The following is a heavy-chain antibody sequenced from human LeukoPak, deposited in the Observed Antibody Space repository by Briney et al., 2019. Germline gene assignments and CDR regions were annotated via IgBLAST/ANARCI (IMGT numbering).Heavy chain of an antibody. J-gene: IGHJ6*02. CDR1: EFTFSSYG. CDR2: ISYDGSDK. Sequence: GSLRLSCVASEFTFSSYGVHWVRQAPGKGLEWVAVISYDGSDKHYADSVKGRFTVSRDNSKNTLYLQMNSLRAEDTAVYYCAKSMVYASQNYYGMDVWGQGTTVTVS. V-gene: IGHV3-30*18. CDR3: AKSMVYASQNYYGMDV. D-gene: IGHD2-8*01.